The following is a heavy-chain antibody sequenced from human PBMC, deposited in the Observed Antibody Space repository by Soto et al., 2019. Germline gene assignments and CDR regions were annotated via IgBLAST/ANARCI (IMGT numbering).Heavy chain of an antibody. Sequence: QVQLVQSGAEVKKPGASVKVSCKASGYTFTSYDINWVRQATGQGLEWMGWMNPNSGNTGYAQKFQGRVTMTRNTATSTPYLDLSGLRSEDTAVYYCARERSAAGTGWFDPWGQGTLVTVSS. CDR3: ARERSAAGTGWFDP. D-gene: IGHD6-13*01. CDR2: MNPNSGNT. CDR1: GYTFTSYD. J-gene: IGHJ5*02. V-gene: IGHV1-8*01.